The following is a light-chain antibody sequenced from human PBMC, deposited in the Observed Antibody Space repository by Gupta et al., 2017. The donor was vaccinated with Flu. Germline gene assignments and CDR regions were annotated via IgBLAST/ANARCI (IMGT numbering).Light chain of an antibody. Sequence: EIVMTQSPATLSVSPGERATLSCRASQSVRSNLAWYQQIPGQAPRLLIYSASTRATGIPARFSGSGSGTEFTLTISSLQSEDFAVYYCQQYNNWPPYSFGQGTKVEIK. V-gene: IGKV3-15*01. CDR1: QSVRSN. J-gene: IGKJ2*03. CDR2: SAS. CDR3: QQYNNWPPYS.